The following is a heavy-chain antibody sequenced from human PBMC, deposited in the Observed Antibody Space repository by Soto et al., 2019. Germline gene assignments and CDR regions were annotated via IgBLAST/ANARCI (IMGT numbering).Heavy chain of an antibody. J-gene: IGHJ5*02. D-gene: IGHD6-13*01. V-gene: IGHV1-18*01. Sequence: ASVKVSCKASGYTFTNYGISWVRQAPGQGLEWMGWISAYNGNTNYAQKFQGRVTMTEDTSTDTAYMELSSLRSEDTAVYYCATYGVGYSSSWYDLWGQGTLVTVSS. CDR3: ATYGVGYSSSWYDL. CDR1: GYTFTNYG. CDR2: ISAYNGNT.